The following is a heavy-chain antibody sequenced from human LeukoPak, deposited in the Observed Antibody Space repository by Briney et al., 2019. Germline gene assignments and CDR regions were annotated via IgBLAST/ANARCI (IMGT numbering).Heavy chain of an antibody. CDR1: GGSISSSSYY. CDR3: AREGGYSSSTSCYLRDFDY. D-gene: IGHD2-2*01. CDR2: IYYSGST. J-gene: IGHJ4*02. V-gene: IGHV4-39*07. Sequence: TSETLSLTCTVSGGSISSSSYYWGWIRQPPGKGLEWIGSIYYSGSTYYNPSLKSRVTISVDTSKNQFSLKLSSVTAADTAVYYCAREGGYSSSTSCYLRDFDYWGQGTLVTVSS.